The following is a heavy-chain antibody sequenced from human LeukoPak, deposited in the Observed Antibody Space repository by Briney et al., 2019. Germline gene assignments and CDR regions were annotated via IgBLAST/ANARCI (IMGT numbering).Heavy chain of an antibody. CDR2: INHSGST. Sequence: SETLSLTCAVYGGSYSGYYWSWIRQPPGKGLEWIGEINHSGSTNYNPSLKSRVTISVDTSKNQFSLKLSSVTAADTAVYYCARGPHGTGTTNNYGMDVWGQGTTVTVSS. J-gene: IGHJ6*02. V-gene: IGHV4-34*01. CDR1: GGSYSGYY. CDR3: ARGPHGTGTTNNYGMDV. D-gene: IGHD1-1*01.